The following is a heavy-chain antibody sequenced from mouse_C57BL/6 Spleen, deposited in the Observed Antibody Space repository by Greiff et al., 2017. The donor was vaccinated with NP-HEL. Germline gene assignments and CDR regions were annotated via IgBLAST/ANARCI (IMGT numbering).Heavy chain of an antibody. CDR2: IHPNSGST. CDR3: AREGTVVEGDY. V-gene: IGHV1-64*01. D-gene: IGHD1-1*01. CDR1: GYTFTSYW. J-gene: IGHJ2*01. Sequence: VQLQQSGAELVKPGASVKLSCKASGYTFTSYWMHWVKQRPGQGLEWIGMIHPNSGSTNYNEKFKSKATLTVDKSSSTAYMQLSSLTFEDSAVYSCAREGTVVEGDYWGQGTTLTVSS.